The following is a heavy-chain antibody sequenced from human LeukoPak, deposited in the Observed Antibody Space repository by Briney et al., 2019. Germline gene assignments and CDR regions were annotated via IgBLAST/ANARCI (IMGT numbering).Heavy chain of an antibody. CDR2: INPSGGST. CDR3: AREGSLSYYYYMDV. CDR1: GYTFTSYY. Sequence: ASVKVSCKASGYTFTSYYMHWVRQAPGQGLEWMGIINPSGGSTGYAQKFQGRVTITRNTSISTAYMELSSLRSEDTAVYYCAREGSLSYYYYMDVWGKGTTVTVSS. V-gene: IGHV1-46*01. J-gene: IGHJ6*03. D-gene: IGHD6-13*01.